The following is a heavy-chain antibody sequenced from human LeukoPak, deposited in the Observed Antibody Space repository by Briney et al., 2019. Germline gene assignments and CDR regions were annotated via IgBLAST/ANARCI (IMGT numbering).Heavy chain of an antibody. D-gene: IGHD6-13*01. Sequence: APVKVSCKASGYTFNNHYMYWVRQAPGQGLEWMGIIDPSGGGTTYAQQFQGRVTMARDTSTTTVYMELSSLRSEDTAVYYCATWGSSSSPLPSMDVWGQGTTVIVSS. CDR1: GYTFNNHY. J-gene: IGHJ6*02. CDR2: IDPSGGGT. CDR3: ATWGSSSSPLPSMDV. V-gene: IGHV1-46*02.